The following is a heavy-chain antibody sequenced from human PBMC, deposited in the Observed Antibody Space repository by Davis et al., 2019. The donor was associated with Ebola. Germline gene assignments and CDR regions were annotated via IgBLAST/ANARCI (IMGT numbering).Heavy chain of an antibody. Sequence: SVKVSCKASGGTFSSYAISWVRQAPGQGLEWMGGIIPILGIANYAQKFQGRVTITADKSTSTAYMELRSLRSDDTAVYYCAREKYGGNLFDYWGQGTLVTVSS. J-gene: IGHJ4*02. CDR2: IIPILGIA. CDR1: GGTFSSYA. CDR3: AREKYGGNLFDY. V-gene: IGHV1-69*10. D-gene: IGHD4-23*01.